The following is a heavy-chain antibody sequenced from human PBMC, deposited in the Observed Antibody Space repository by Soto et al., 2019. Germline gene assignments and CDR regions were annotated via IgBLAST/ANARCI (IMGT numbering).Heavy chain of an antibody. Sequence: GGSLRLSCAASGFTFSSYGMHWVRQAPGKGLEWVAVISYDGSNKYYADSVKGRFTISRDNSKNTLYLQMNSLRAEDTAVYYCAKDRVYCSSTSCSHYFDYWGQGTLVTAPQ. D-gene: IGHD2-2*01. J-gene: IGHJ4*02. CDR2: ISYDGSNK. V-gene: IGHV3-30*18. CDR3: AKDRVYCSSTSCSHYFDY. CDR1: GFTFSSYG.